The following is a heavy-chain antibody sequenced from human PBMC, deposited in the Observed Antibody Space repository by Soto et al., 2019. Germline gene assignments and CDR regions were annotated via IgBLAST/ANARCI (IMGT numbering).Heavy chain of an antibody. J-gene: IGHJ4*02. V-gene: IGHV1-69*01. D-gene: IGHD4-17*01. Sequence: QVQLVQSGAEVKKPGSSVKVSCKASGGTFSSYAISWVRQAPGQGLEWMGGIIPIFGTANYAQKFQSRVTITADESTSTGYMELSSLRSEDTAVYYFARDDPGDSPRFDYWGQGTLVTVSS. CDR1: GGTFSSYA. CDR2: IIPIFGTA. CDR3: ARDDPGDSPRFDY.